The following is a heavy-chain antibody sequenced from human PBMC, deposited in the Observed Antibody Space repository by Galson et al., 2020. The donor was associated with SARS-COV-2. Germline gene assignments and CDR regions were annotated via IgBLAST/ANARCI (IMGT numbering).Heavy chain of an antibody. CDR3: AGVCESGLSCLGVWNWFDT. V-gene: IGHV1-18*04. Sequence: ASVKVSCKASGYTFRNYGIIWVRQAPGQGLEYMGWISVYTGDTNYAQRFQGRVTMTTDTSTGTAYMDLRSLRSDDTAVYYCAGVCESGLSCLGVWNWFDTWGQGTLVTVSS. CDR2: ISVYTGDT. J-gene: IGHJ5*02. D-gene: IGHD2-15*01. CDR1: GYTFRNYG.